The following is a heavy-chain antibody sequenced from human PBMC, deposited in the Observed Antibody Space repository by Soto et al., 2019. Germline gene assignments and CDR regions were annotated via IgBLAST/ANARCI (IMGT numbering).Heavy chain of an antibody. V-gene: IGHV3-7*01. CDR2: IKQDGSVK. J-gene: IGHJ6*02. CDR1: GFSFSSYW. D-gene: IGHD6-13*01. Sequence: EVQLVESGGGLVQRGGSLRLSCAASGFSFSSYWMSWVRQAPGKGLEWVANIKQDGSVKYYVDSVKGRFSISRDNAKNSLYLQMNSLRAEDTAVYYCARIGYSSSCMDVWGQGTTVIVSS. CDR3: ARIGYSSSCMDV.